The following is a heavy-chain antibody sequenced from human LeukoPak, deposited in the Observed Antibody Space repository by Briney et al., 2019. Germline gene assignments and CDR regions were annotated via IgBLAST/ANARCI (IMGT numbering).Heavy chain of an antibody. V-gene: IGHV1-69*04. CDR1: GGTFSSYA. CDR3: ARFRPRVRVFGRWEKNY. D-gene: IGHD3-3*01. Sequence: ASVKVSCKASGGTFSSYAISWVRQAPGQGLEWMGRIIPILGIANYAQKFQGRVTITADKSTSTAYMELSSLRSEDTAVYYCARFRPRVRVFGRWEKNYGGRETLVTVS. J-gene: IGHJ4*02. CDR2: IIPILGIA.